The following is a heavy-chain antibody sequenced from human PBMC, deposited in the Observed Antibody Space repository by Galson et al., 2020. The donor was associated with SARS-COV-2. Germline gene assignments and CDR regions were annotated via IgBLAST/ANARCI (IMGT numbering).Heavy chain of an antibody. D-gene: IGHD3-22*01. CDR3: ARSTYYYDSSGYYYPPYYYYYGMDV. J-gene: IGHJ6*02. CDR1: GFTFSSYG. Sequence: GGSLRLSCAASGFTFSSYGMHWVRQDPGKGLERAAVIWYDGSNKHYADSVKGRFTISRDNSKNTLYLQMNSLRAEDTAVYYCARSTYYYDSSGYYYPPYYYYYGMDVWGQGTTVTVSS. V-gene: IGHV3-33*01. CDR2: IWYDGSNK.